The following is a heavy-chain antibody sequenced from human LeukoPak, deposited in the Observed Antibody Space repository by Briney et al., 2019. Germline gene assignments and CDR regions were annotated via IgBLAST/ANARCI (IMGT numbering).Heavy chain of an antibody. V-gene: IGHV4-39*01. D-gene: IGHD5-12*01. CDR2: IYYSGST. Sequence: SETLSLPCTVSAGSISSSSYHWGWIRQPPGKGLEWSGSIYYSGSTYYNPSLKSRVTVSVDTSKNQFSLKLSSVTAADTAVYYCARHRWGVIVATINWFDPWGKGTTVTISS. CDR3: ARHRWGVIVATINWFDP. J-gene: IGHJ6*04. CDR1: AGSISSSSYH.